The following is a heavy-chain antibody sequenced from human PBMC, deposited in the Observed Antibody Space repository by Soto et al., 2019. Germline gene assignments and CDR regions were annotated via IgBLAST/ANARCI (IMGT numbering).Heavy chain of an antibody. V-gene: IGHV1-24*01. D-gene: IGHD3-3*01. CDR1: GYTLTELS. Sequence: GASVKVSCKVSGYTLTELSMHWVRQAPGKGLEWMGGFDPEDGETIYAQKFQGRVTMTEDTSTDTAYMELSSLRSEDTAVYYCATVGLLRFIDFCNKYYYYYGTDVCGQGTTVTVS. CDR3: ATVGLLRFIDFCNKYYYYYGTDV. CDR2: FDPEDGET. J-gene: IGHJ6*02.